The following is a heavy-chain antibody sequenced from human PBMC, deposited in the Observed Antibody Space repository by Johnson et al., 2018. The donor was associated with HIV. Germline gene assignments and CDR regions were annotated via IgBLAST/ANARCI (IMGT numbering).Heavy chain of an antibody. D-gene: IGHD4-23*01. J-gene: IGHJ3*02. CDR2: INSDGSST. Sequence: EVQLVESGGGVVRPGGSLRLSCAASGFSYDDYAMSWVRQDPGKGLEWVSSINSDGSSTSYADSVKGRFTVSRDNAKNSLYLQMDSLRAEDTAVYYCAKDMSRVVTPWAVSFDIWGQGTMVTVSS. CDR1: GFSYDDYA. CDR3: AKDMSRVVTPWAVSFDI. V-gene: IGHV3-20*04.